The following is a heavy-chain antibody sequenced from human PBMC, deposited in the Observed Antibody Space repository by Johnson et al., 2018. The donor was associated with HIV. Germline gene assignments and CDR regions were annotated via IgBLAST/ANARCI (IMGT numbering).Heavy chain of an antibody. Sequence: VQLVESGGGLVQPGGSLRLSCAASGFTFSDHYMDWVRQAPGKGLEWVGLSRNKPNNYTTEYYADSVKGRFTISRDNAKNSLYRQMSSLRAEDTALYYCARDRGRGSEDAFDIWGQGTMVTVSS. CDR1: GFTFSDHY. D-gene: IGHD2-15*01. V-gene: IGHV3-72*01. CDR3: ARDRGRGSEDAFDI. CDR2: SRNKPNNYTT. J-gene: IGHJ3*02.